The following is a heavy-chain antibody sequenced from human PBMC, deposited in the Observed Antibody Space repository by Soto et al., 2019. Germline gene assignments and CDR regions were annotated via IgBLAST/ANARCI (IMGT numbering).Heavy chain of an antibody. CDR3: ARDLGYYYDSSGYYPH. D-gene: IGHD3-22*01. Sequence: QPGGSLRLSCAASGFTFSSYWMSWVRQAPGKGLEWVANIKQDGSEKYYVDSVKGRFTISRDNAKNSLYLQMNSLRAEDTAVYYCARDLGYYYDSSGYYPHWGQGTLVTVSS. V-gene: IGHV3-7*03. J-gene: IGHJ4*02. CDR1: GFTFSSYW. CDR2: IKQDGSEK.